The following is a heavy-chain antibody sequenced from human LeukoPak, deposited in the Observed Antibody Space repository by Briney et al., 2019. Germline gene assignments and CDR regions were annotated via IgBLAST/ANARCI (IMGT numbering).Heavy chain of an antibody. D-gene: IGHD4-17*01. CDR1: GYTFTGYY. CDR3: ARGRTTVTRYFDY. Sequence: GASVKVSCKASGYTFTGYYMHWVRQAPGQGLEWMGWINPNSGGTNYAQKFQGRVTMTRDTSISTAYMELSSLRSEDTAVYYCARGRTTVTRYFDYWGQGTLVTVSS. V-gene: IGHV1-2*02. J-gene: IGHJ4*02. CDR2: INPNSGGT.